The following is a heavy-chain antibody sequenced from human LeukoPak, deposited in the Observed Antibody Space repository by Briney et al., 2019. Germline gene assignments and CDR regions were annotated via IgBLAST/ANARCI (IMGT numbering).Heavy chain of an antibody. Sequence: PSETLSLTCAVYGGSFSGYYWSWIRQPPGKGLEWIGENNHSGSTNYNPSLKSRVTISVDTSKNQFSLKLSSVTAADTAVYYCARGLRYYDSSGYYPYYYYYMDVWGKGTTVTVSS. CDR2: NNHSGST. CDR3: ARGLRYYDSSGYYPYYYYYMDV. V-gene: IGHV4-34*01. J-gene: IGHJ6*03. D-gene: IGHD3-22*01. CDR1: GGSFSGYY.